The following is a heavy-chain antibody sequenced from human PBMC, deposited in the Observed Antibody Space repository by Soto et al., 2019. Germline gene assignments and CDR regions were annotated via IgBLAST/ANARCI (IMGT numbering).Heavy chain of an antibody. CDR3: ARPFTRYFDWLRRRPYDAFDI. D-gene: IGHD3-9*01. J-gene: IGHJ3*02. CDR1: GYTFTSYG. Sequence: ASVKVSCKASGYTFTSYGISWVRQAPGQGLEWMGWISAYNGNTNYAQKLQGRVTMTTDTSISTAYLQWSSLKASDTAMYYCARPFTRYFDWLRRRPYDAFDIWGQGTMVTVSS. CDR2: ISAYNGNT. V-gene: IGHV1-18*01.